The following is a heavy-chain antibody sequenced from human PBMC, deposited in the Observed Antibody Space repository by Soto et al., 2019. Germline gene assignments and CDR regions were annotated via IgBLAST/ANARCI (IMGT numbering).Heavy chain of an antibody. D-gene: IGHD2-15*01. V-gene: IGHV3-21*01. CDR1: GFTFTSYS. J-gene: IGHJ4*02. CDR3: ARLAGTKKYYLDY. CDR2: ISSYSTYI. Sequence: NPGGSLRLSCVASGFTFTSYSINWVRQAPGKGLEWVSSISSYSTYIYFADSVKGRFTISRDNAKDSVILQMDSLRDEDTAVYYCARLAGTKKYYLDYWGQGTQVTVSS.